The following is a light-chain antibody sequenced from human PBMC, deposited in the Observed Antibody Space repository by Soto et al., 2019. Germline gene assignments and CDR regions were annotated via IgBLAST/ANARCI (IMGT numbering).Light chain of an antibody. CDR2: EVS. Sequence: QSALTPPASVSGSPGQSITISCTGTSSDVGGYNYVSWYQQHPGKAPKLMIYEVSNRPSGVSNRFSGSKSGNTASLTISGLQAEDEADYYCSSYTSSSTLDVFGGGTKVTVL. V-gene: IGLV2-14*01. CDR1: SSDVGGYNY. J-gene: IGLJ2*01. CDR3: SSYTSSSTLDV.